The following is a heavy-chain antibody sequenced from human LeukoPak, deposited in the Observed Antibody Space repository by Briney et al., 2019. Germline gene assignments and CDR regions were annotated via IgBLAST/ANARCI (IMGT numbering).Heavy chain of an antibody. CDR1: GYTFTSYD. CDR3: ATARGVGTTVDY. D-gene: IGHD2-8*01. V-gene: IGHV1-18*01. J-gene: IGHJ4*02. Sequence: ASVKVSCKASGYTFTSYDINWVRQAPGQGLEWMGWISAYNGNTNYAQKLQGRVTMTTDTSTSTAYMELRSLRSDDTAVYYCATARGVGTTVDYWGQGTLVTVSS. CDR2: ISAYNGNT.